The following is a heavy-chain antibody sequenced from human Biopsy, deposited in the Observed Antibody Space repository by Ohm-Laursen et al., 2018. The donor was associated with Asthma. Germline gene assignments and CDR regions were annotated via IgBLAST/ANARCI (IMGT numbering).Heavy chain of an antibody. V-gene: IGHV3-30*03. CDR2: ISSDGHNK. Sequence: SLRLSCSASGFVFSQSGMHWVRQAPGRGLEWVALISSDGHNKYYKDSVKGRFTISRDNSKLRLYLEINSLRVEDSAVYYCARESGQDSGGTGAFDRWGQGIMVAVSS. J-gene: IGHJ3*02. D-gene: IGHD4-23*01. CDR1: GFVFSQSG. CDR3: ARESGQDSGGTGAFDR.